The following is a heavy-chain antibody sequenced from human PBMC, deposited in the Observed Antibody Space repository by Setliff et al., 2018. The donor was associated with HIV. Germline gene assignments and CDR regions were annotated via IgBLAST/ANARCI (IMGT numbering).Heavy chain of an antibody. Sequence: ASVKVSCKASGYSFADYTIQWVRQAPGQSLEWMGWISAYNGNTNYAQKLQGRVTMTTDTSTSTVYVELSSLRSDDTAVYYCARDFGGSWTTDYWGQGTLVTVSS. J-gene: IGHJ4*02. D-gene: IGHD6-13*01. CDR2: ISAYNGNT. CDR1: GYSFADYT. V-gene: IGHV1-18*01. CDR3: ARDFGGSWTTDY.